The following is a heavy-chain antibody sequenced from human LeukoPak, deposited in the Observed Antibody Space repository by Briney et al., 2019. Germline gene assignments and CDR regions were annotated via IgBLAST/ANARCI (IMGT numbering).Heavy chain of an antibody. V-gene: IGHV3-23*01. CDR3: ARPPLGSWYYFDY. D-gene: IGHD6-13*01. CDR2: ISGSGGST. Sequence: PGGSLRLSCAASGFTFSSYAMSWVRQAPVKGLEWVSAISGSGGSTYYADSVKGRFTISRDNSKNTLYLQMNSLRAEDTAVYYCARPPLGSWYYFDYWGQGTLVTVSS. CDR1: GFTFSSYA. J-gene: IGHJ4*02.